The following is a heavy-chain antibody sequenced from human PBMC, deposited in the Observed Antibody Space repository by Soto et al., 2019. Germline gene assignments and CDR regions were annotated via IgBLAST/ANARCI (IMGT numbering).Heavy chain of an antibody. CDR1: GGSISSPSYY. Sequence: QLQLQESGPGLVKPSENLSLTCSVSGGSISSPSYYWGWIRQPPGKGLEWIGSIYYSGNTYYNPSLKSRVTIFVDTSRHQFSLKVNSVTAADTAVYFCARLPGITTLRRDYWGQGTLVTVSS. V-gene: IGHV4-39*01. CDR2: IYYSGNT. D-gene: IGHD1-1*01. J-gene: IGHJ4*02. CDR3: ARLPGITTLRRDY.